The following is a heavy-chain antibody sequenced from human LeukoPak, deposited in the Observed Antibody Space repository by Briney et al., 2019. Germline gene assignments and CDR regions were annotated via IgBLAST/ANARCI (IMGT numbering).Heavy chain of an antibody. Sequence: GGSLRLSCAASGFTFRSYAMSWGRQAPGKGLEWVSAISGSGGSTYYANSVKGRFTISRDNSKNTLYLQMNSLRAEDTAVYYCAKDLGDYYDNSGYYRGYFQHWGQGTLVTVSS. CDR3: AKDLGDYYDNSGYYRGYFQH. CDR1: GFTFRSYA. D-gene: IGHD3-22*01. V-gene: IGHV3-23*01. CDR2: ISGSGGST. J-gene: IGHJ1*01.